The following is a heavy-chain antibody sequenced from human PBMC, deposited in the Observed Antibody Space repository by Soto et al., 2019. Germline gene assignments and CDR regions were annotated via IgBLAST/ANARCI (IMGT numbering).Heavy chain of an antibody. Sequence: QVQLQESGPGLVKPSQTLSLTCTVSGGSISSGGYYWSWIRQHPGKGLEWIGYIYYSGSTYYNPSLQSRVTRSVDTSKNQFSLKLSSVTAADTAVYYCARDERYYGSGSGPLFDYWGQGTLVTVSS. D-gene: IGHD3-10*01. CDR3: ARDERYYGSGSGPLFDY. J-gene: IGHJ4*02. V-gene: IGHV4-31*03. CDR1: GGSISSGGYY. CDR2: IYYSGST.